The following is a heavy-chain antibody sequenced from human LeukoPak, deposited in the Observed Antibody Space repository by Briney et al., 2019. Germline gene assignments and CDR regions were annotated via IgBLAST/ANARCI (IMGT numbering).Heavy chain of an antibody. CDR1: GFTFSNYA. CDR3: AKSSWYEARYYYYYYGMDV. D-gene: IGHD6-13*01. V-gene: IGHV3-23*01. CDR2: ISGGGTNT. Sequence: GGSLRLSCAASGFTFSNYAMTWVRQTPEKGLEWVSLISGGGTNTYQPDSVKGRFTISRDDSKNTLYLQMNSLRAEDTAVYYCAKSSWYEARYYYYYYGMDVWGQGTTVTVSS. J-gene: IGHJ6*02.